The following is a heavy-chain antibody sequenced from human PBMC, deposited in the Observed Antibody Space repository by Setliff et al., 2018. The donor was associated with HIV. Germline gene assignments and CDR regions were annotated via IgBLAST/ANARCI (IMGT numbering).Heavy chain of an antibody. CDR2: INPNSGGT. CDR1: GYTFTGYY. J-gene: IGHJ3*02. V-gene: IGHV1-2*06. CDR3: ARGTRVGANDAFDI. Sequence: ASVKVSCKASGYTFTGYYMHWVRQAPGQGLEWMGRINPNSGGTKYAQKFQGRVTMTRDTSISTAYMELSRLRSDDTAVYYCARGTRVGANDAFDIWGQGTMVT. D-gene: IGHD1-26*01.